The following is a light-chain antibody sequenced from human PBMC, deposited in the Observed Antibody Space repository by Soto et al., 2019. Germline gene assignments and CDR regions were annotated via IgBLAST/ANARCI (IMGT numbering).Light chain of an antibody. CDR3: QQYNDWPLT. J-gene: IGKJ4*01. V-gene: IGKV3-15*01. CDR2: GAS. Sequence: EIVTTQSPATLSVSPGERATLSCRASQSVSSNLVWYQQKPGQVPRLLIYGASTRATGFPARFSGSGSGTECTLTISSLQSEDFAVYYCQQYNDWPLTFGGGTKVEIK. CDR1: QSVSSN.